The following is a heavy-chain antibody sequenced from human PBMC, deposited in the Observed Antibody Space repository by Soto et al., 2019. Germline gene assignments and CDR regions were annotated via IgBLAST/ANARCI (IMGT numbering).Heavy chain of an antibody. J-gene: IGHJ4*01. D-gene: IGHD2-21*02. CDR3: ASATPKVGTTTHFDS. V-gene: IGHV3-53*01. CDR1: EFTVNSNC. CDR2: VSSGGNT. Sequence: PGGSLRLSCAALEFTVNSNCMSWVRQAPGKGLEWVSTVSSGGNTYYADSVKGRFTISRDNSKDTVYLQMKSLRAEDTAVYYCASATPKVGTTTHFDSWGHGTLVTVSS.